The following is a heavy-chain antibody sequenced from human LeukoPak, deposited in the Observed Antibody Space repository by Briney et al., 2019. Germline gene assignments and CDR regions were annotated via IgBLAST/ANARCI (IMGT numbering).Heavy chain of an antibody. Sequence: PGGSLRLSCAASGFIFSDYSMDWVRQAPGKGLEWISYVGIDSGNTKYADLVKGRFTISGDNAKKSLYLQMNSLRVEDTAVYYCARDYRFAFDNWGQGTLVTVSS. V-gene: IGHV3-21*05. CDR1: GFIFSDYS. CDR2: VGIDSGNT. CDR3: ARDYRFAFDN. J-gene: IGHJ4*02.